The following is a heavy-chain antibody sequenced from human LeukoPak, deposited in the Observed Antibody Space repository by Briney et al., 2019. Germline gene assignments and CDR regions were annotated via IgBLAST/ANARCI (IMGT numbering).Heavy chain of an antibody. J-gene: IGHJ3*02. V-gene: IGHV3-53*01. CDR3: ARGGDIVGTSRSAFDI. CDR1: GFTVSNNH. Sequence: GGSLRLSCAASGFTVSNNHMSWVRQAPGKGLEWVSLIYSSGSTDYADSVKGRFTISRDNSKNTLYLQMNSLRDEDTAVYYCARGGDIVGTSRSAFDIWGQGTMVTVSS. D-gene: IGHD1-26*01. CDR2: IYSSGST.